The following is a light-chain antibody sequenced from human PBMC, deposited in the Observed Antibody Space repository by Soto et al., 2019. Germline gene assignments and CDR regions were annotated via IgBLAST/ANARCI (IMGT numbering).Light chain of an antibody. J-gene: IGLJ2*01. V-gene: IGLV2-14*03. Sequence: QSALTQPASVSGSPGQSITISCTGTGSDLGGYNYVSWYQQHPGKAPKLMIYDVSNRPSGVSNRFSGSKSGNTASLTISGLQAKDEADYYCSSYTSSTTLLFGGGTKVTVL. CDR1: GSDLGGYNY. CDR3: SSYTSSTTLL. CDR2: DVS.